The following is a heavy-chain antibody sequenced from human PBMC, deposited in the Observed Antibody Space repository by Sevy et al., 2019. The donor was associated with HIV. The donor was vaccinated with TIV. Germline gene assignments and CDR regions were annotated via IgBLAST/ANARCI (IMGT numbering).Heavy chain of an antibody. CDR2: IRSKAYGGTT. J-gene: IGHJ4*02. CDR3: TRDLSHDYGGNLPSY. CDR1: GFTFGDYA. D-gene: IGHD4-17*01. Sequence: GGSLRLSCTASGFTFGDYAMSWVRQAPGKGLEWVGFIRSKAYGGTTEYAASVKGRFTISRDDSKSIAYLQMNSLKTEDTAVYYCTRDLSHDYGGNLPSYWGQGTLVIVSS. V-gene: IGHV3-49*04.